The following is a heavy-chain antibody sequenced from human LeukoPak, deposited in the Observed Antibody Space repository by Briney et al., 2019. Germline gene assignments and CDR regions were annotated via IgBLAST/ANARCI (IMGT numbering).Heavy chain of an antibody. CDR3: ARSGVATCHY. Sequence: PGGSLRLFCQASGFTFSDYAMRWVRQPPGKGLEWVSSINPDGGSFFADSVKGRFTISRDDSRSVVHLQMNTLSAEDTAVYYCARSGVATCHYWGQGILVAVSS. CDR2: INPDGGS. V-gene: IGHV3-23*01. J-gene: IGHJ4*02. CDR1: GFTFSDYA. D-gene: IGHD3-10*01.